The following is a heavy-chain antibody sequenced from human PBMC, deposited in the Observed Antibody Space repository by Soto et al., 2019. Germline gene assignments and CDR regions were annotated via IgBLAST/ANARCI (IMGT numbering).Heavy chain of an antibody. J-gene: IGHJ4*02. CDR1: GFSFSVSS. V-gene: IGHV3-73*01. Sequence: ESGGGLVQPWGSVRLSCAESGFSFSVSSIHRVRQAPGKGLEWLGRIRSKTYNYATTYSESVKDRFIISRDDSHDTMFLQMSSPRTEDTAMYYCAIEGAGFGQWGQGTRVTVSS. CDR2: IRSKTYNYAT. D-gene: IGHD1-26*01. CDR3: AIEGAGFGQ.